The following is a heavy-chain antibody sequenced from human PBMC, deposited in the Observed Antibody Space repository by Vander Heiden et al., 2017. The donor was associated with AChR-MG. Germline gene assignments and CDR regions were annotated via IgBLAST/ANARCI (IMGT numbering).Heavy chain of an antibody. CDR1: GGSISSSTSS. CDR2: IYYSGST. CDR3: ARYAYCGGDCYRYYYYYYGMDV. J-gene: IGHJ6*02. D-gene: IGHD2-21*02. V-gene: IGHV4-39*01. Sequence: QLQLQESGPGLVKPSETLSLTCTVAGGSISSSTSSWGLTRQPPGRGLEWIGGIYYSGSTYYNPSIKSRVTISVDTSKNQVSLKRSSVTAADTAVYYCARYAYCGGDCYRYYYYYYGMDVWGQGTTVTVSS.